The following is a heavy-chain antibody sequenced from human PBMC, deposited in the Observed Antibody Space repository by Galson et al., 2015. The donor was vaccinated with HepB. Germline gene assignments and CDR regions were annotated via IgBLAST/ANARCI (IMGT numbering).Heavy chain of an antibody. Sequence: SLRLSCAASGFTFSVYAMSWVRQAPGKGLEWVSDISPSGGRTYYADSVRGRFTVSRENSNNTLTLEMKGLRAEDAAIYYCAKRITIFGPYDYWGPGTLVTVSS. CDR3: AKRITIFGPYDY. D-gene: IGHD3-10*02. CDR1: GFTFSVYA. V-gene: IGHV3-23*01. CDR2: ISPSGGRT. J-gene: IGHJ4*02.